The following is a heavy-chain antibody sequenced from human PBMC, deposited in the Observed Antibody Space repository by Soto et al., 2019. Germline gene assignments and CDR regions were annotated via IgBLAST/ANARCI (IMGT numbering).Heavy chain of an antibody. D-gene: IGHD3-16*01. CDR2: IIPIFGTA. CDR1: GGTFSSYA. V-gene: IGHV1-69*01. Sequence: QVQLVQSGAEVKKPGSSVKVSCKASGGTFSSYAISWVRQAPGQGLEWMGGIIPIFGTANYEQKFQGRVTITAEEYTSRVYMELSSLRSEDTAVYYCARWGRGNPLYYYYGMDVWGQGTTVTVSS. CDR3: ARWGRGNPLYYYYGMDV. J-gene: IGHJ6*02.